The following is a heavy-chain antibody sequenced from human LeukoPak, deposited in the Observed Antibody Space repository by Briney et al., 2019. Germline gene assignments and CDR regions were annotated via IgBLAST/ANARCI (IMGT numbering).Heavy chain of an antibody. V-gene: IGHV3-11*06. J-gene: IGHJ3*02. Sequence: GGSLRLSCAASGFTFSDYYMSWIRQAPGKGLEWVSYISSSSSYTNYADSVKGRFTISRDNAKNSLYLRMNSLRAEDTAVYYCARDTKATMVRGTAFDIWGQGTMVTVSS. D-gene: IGHD3-10*01. CDR2: ISSSSSYT. CDR1: GFTFSDYY. CDR3: ARDTKATMVRGTAFDI.